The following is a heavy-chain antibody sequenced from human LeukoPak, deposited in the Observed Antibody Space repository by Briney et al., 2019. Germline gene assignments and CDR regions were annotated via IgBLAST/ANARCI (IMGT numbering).Heavy chain of an antibody. CDR2: IYYSGST. CDR1: GGSISSYY. V-gene: IGHV4-59*01. Sequence: SETLSLTCTVSGGSISSYYWSWIRQPPGKGLEWIGYIYYSGSTNYNPSLKSRVTISVDTSKNQFSLKLSSVTAADTAVYYCASLAAAGTSFDPWGQGTLVTVSS. D-gene: IGHD6-13*01. CDR3: ASLAAAGTSFDP. J-gene: IGHJ5*02.